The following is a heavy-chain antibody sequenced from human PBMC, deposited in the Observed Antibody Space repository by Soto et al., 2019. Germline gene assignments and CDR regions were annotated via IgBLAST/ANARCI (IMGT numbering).Heavy chain of an antibody. Sequence: AVGSLRLSCAASGFTFSSYAMSWVRQAPGTGLEWVSSISGNGDNTFYGDSVKGRITISRDNSKNTLYLQMNNLRAEDTAVYCARAPGTYDFPYYFDSWGQGTLVTVSS. D-gene: IGHD3-3*01. V-gene: IGHV3-23*01. J-gene: IGHJ4*02. CDR2: ISGNGDNT. CDR1: GFTFSSYA. CDR3: ARAPGTYDFPYYFDS.